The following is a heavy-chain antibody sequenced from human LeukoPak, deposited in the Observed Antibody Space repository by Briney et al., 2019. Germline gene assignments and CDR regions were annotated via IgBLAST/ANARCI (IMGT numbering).Heavy chain of an antibody. CDR3: ARDSDYTLDY. V-gene: IGHV3-7*01. J-gene: IGHJ4*02. CDR1: GFTFSSYF. CDR2: IKQDGAEK. D-gene: IGHD4-11*01. Sequence: GGSLRLSCAASGFTFSSYFMSWVRQAPGKGLEWVANIKQDGAEKYYVDSVKGRFTISRDNAKNSLYLQMNSLRAEDTAVYYCARDSDYTLDYWGQGTLVTVSS.